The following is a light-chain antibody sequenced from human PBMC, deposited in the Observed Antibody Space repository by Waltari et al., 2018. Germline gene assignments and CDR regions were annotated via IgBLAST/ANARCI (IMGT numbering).Light chain of an antibody. CDR2: DTT. CDR3: QSYYGTDGV. CDR1: TRTPPRTY. V-gene: IGLV6-57*04. Sequence: FMLHQPHYVSDPPGRTVTISCTRPTRTPPRTYVHRDQQRPGRAPPPFIYDTTHRPSGVSVRFSGSIDSSSNAAPLTISGLKAEDEADYYCQSYYGTDGVFGGGTKLTV. J-gene: IGLJ3*02.